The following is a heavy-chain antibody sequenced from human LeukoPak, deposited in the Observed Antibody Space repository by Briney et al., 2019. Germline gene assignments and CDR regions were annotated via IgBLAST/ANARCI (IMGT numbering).Heavy chain of an antibody. V-gene: IGHV4-39*02. CDR1: GGSISSSSYY. CDR2: IYYSGST. Sequence: PSETLSLTCTVSGGSISSSSYYWGWIRQPPGKGLEWIGSIYYSGSTYYNPSLKSRVTISVDTSKNQFSLKLSSVTAADTAVYYCARDRGMRRYFDYWGQGTLVTVSS. J-gene: IGHJ4*02. CDR3: ARDRGMRRYFDY. D-gene: IGHD3-10*01.